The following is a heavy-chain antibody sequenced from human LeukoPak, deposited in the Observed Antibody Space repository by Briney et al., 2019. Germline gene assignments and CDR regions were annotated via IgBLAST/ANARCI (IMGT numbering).Heavy chain of an antibody. J-gene: IGHJ4*02. CDR2: IYYSGST. V-gene: IGHV4-59*01. Sequence: SETLSLTCTVSGGSISSYYWSWIRQPPGKGLEWIGYIYYSGSTNYNPSLKSRVTISVDTSKNQFSLKLSSVTAADTAVYYCARGSIAAAGTYYSDYWGQGTLVTVSS. CDR1: GGSISSYY. D-gene: IGHD6-13*01. CDR3: ARGSIAAAGTYYSDY.